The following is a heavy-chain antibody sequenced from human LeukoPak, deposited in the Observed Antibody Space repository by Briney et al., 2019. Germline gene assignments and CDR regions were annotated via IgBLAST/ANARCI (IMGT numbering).Heavy chain of an antibody. CDR1: GVSFSGYY. D-gene: IGHD3-10*01. J-gene: IGHJ4*02. Sequence: PSETLSLTCAVYGVSFSGYYWSWIRQPPGKGLEWIGEVNHSGSTNYNPSLKSRVTISVDTSKNQFSLKLSSVTAADTAVYYCARAITMVRGVLYYFDYWGQGTLVTVSS. CDR2: VNHSGST. CDR3: ARAITMVRGVLYYFDY. V-gene: IGHV4-34*01.